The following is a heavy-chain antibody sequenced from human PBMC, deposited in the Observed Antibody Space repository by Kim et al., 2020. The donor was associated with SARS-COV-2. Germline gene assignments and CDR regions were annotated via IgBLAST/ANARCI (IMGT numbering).Heavy chain of an antibody. J-gene: IGHJ4*02. V-gene: IGHV3-7*01. D-gene: IGHD2-2*01. CDR2: ET. CDR3: ARSSARTSCFDY. Sequence: ETYSRDSLKGRLTISRDSAKNSLYLQMSGLRAEDTAVYYCARSSARTSCFDYWGQGALVTVSS.